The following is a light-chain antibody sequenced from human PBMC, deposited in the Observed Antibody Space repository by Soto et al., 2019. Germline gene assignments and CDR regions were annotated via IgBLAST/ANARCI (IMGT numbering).Light chain of an antibody. V-gene: IGLV2-23*01. J-gene: IGLJ2*01. Sequence: QSVLTQPASVSGSPGQSITISCTATSSDVGSYNLVSWYQQHPGKAPRLMIYEGSKRPSGVPNRFSGSKSGNTASLTISGLQAEDEADYYCCSYAGSRNVVFGGGTKVTVL. CDR2: EGS. CDR1: SSDVGSYNL. CDR3: CSYAGSRNVV.